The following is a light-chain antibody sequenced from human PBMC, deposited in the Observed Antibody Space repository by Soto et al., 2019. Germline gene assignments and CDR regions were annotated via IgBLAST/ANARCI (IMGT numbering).Light chain of an antibody. CDR1: TSNIGAFYA. V-gene: IGLV1-40*01. J-gene: IGLJ1*01. CDR2: ANK. Sequence: QSVLTQPPSLSGALGQRVTISCAGSTSNIGAFYAVHWYQQLPGSAPKLLISANKDRPSGVPDRFSGSRSGTTGSLAIIGLQPEDEADYYCQSYDITPNAYVFGSGTKVTVL. CDR3: QSYDITPNAYV.